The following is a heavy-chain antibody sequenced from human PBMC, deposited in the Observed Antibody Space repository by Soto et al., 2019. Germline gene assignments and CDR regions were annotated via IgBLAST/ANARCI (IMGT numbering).Heavy chain of an antibody. CDR1: GGSISSGGYS. J-gene: IGHJ4*02. CDR2: IYHSGST. CDR3: ASLYGGTDRVDY. D-gene: IGHD4-17*01. Sequence: QLQLQESGSGLVKPSQTLSLTCAVSGGSISSGGYSWSWIRQPPGKGLEWIGYIYHSGSTYYNPSLKRRVTISVDRSKNQFSLKLSSVTAADTAVYYCASLYGGTDRVDYWGQGTLVTVSS. V-gene: IGHV4-30-2*01.